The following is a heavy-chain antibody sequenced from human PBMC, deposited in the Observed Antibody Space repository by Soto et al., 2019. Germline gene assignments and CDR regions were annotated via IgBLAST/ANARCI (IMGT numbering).Heavy chain of an antibody. D-gene: IGHD4-17*01. V-gene: IGHV3-11*01. CDR1: GFTFSDYF. CDR2: ISASGTTS. Sequence: PGGSLRLSCAASGFTFSDYFLSWMRRAPGKGLEWVSYISASGTTSYHADFVKGRFTISRDNARNSIYLQMTGLRREDTAVYYCARGRLRRNWFDPWGQGTLVTVSS. J-gene: IGHJ5*02. CDR3: ARGRLRRNWFDP.